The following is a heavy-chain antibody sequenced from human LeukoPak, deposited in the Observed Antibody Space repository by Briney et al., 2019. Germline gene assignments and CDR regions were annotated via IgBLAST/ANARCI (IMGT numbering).Heavy chain of an antibody. Sequence: SETLSLTCTVSGGSISSYYWSWIRQPPGKGLEWIGCIYYSGSTNYNPSLKSRVTISEDTSKNQFSLKLSSVTAADTAVYYCARDHRYYGSGSYTYWGQGTLVTVSS. J-gene: IGHJ4*02. V-gene: IGHV4-59*01. CDR2: IYYSGST. CDR3: ARDHRYYGSGSYTY. D-gene: IGHD3-10*01. CDR1: GGSISSYY.